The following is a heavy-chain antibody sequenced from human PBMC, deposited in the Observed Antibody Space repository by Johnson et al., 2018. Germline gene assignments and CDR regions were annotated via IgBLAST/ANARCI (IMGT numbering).Heavy chain of an antibody. J-gene: IGHJ1*01. D-gene: IGHD6-13*01. CDR2: ISFSGTI. CDR3: AKDPHDSSWYRYFQH. V-gene: IGHV3-23*04. Sequence: VRLVQSGGGLVQPGGSLRLSCAASGFTFSNYAMTWVRQAPGQGLEWVSAISFSGTIKYAASVKGRFTISRDNSKNTLYLQMNSLRAEDTAVYYCAKDPHDSSWYRYFQHWGQGTLVTVSS. CDR1: GFTFSNYA.